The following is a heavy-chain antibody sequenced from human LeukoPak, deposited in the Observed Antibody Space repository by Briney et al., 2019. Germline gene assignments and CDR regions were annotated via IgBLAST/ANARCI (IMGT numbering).Heavy chain of an antibody. CDR3: ARRYFDWFLGAGGSLDI. J-gene: IGHJ3*02. Sequence: EGSLRLSCAGSGFTFRSYWMHWVRQAPGKGLEWVANIKQDGSEKYYVDSVKGRFTISRDNANDSVYLQMNSLRAEDTAVYYCARRYFDWFLGAGGSLDIWGQGTMVTVSS. CDR1: GFTFRSYW. D-gene: IGHD3-9*01. V-gene: IGHV3-7*01. CDR2: IKQDGSEK.